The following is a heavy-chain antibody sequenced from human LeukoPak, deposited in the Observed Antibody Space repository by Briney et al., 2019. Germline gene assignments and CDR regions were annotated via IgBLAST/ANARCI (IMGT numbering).Heavy chain of an antibody. D-gene: IGHD2-8*02. CDR2: ISGSGGST. V-gene: IGHV3-23*01. CDR3: AKDESRYCTGGSCYPIDY. J-gene: IGHJ4*02. Sequence: GGTLRLSCAASGFTFSSYGMSWVRQAPGKGLEWVSAISGSGGSTYYADSVKGRFTISRDNSKNTLYLQMNSLRDDDTAVYYCAKDESRYCTGGSCYPIDYWGQGTLVTVSS. CDR1: GFTFSSYG.